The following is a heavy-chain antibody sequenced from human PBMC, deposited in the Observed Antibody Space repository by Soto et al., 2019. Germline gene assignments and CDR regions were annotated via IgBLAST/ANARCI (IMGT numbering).Heavy chain of an antibody. J-gene: IGHJ6*02. V-gene: IGHV1-46*01. CDR1: GYTFTSYY. D-gene: IGHD6-6*01. CDR2: INPSGGST. CDR3: ARGGSSSKEAPLTYYYYGMDV. Sequence: ASVKVSCKGAGYTFTSYYMHWVRQAPRQGLEWMGIINPSGGSTSYAQKFQGRVTMTRDTSTSKVYMELSSRRSEDTAVYYFARGGSSSKEAPLTYYYYGMDVWGHGTTVTAP.